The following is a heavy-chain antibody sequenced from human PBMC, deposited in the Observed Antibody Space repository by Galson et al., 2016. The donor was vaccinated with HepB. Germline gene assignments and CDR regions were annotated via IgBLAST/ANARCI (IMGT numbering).Heavy chain of an antibody. D-gene: IGHD3-16*02. CDR3: AREAYRYYFDY. CDR2: IIPPFGTT. J-gene: IGHJ4*02. Sequence: SVKVSCKASGVTFGRYGVSWVRQAPGHGLEWMGGIIPPFGTTSYAQKFQGRITITADESTTTAYMELRSLTSEDTAIYYCAREAYRYYFDYWGQGTLVTVSS. CDR1: GVTFGRYG. V-gene: IGHV1-69*13.